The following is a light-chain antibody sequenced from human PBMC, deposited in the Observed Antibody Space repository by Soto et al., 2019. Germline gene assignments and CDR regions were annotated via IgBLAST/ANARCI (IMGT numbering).Light chain of an antibody. J-gene: IGLJ1*01. CDR1: SSNVGSHNY. CDR2: DVS. Sequence: QSVLTHPLSVSWAPGQAVTISCTGTSSNVGSHNYVSWYQQHPGKALKLIINDVSKRPSGVPDRFSGSKSGNTASLTISGLQAEDEADYYCCSFAGGLFVFGAGTKVTVL. V-gene: IGLV2-11*01. CDR3: CSFAGGLFV.